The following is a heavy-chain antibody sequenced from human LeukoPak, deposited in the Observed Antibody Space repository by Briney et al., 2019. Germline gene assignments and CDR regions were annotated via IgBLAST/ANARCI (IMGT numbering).Heavy chain of an antibody. V-gene: IGHV1-69*13. J-gene: IGHJ6*02. CDR3: ARDDYAPYNYYYYSMDV. CDR1: GGTFSSYA. CDR2: IIPIFGTA. D-gene: IGHD4-17*01. Sequence: ASVKVSCKASGGTFSSYAISWVRQAPGQGLEWMGGIIPIFGTANYAQKFQGRVTITADESTSTAYMELSSLRSEDTAVYYCARDDYAPYNYYYYSMDVWGQGTTVTVSS.